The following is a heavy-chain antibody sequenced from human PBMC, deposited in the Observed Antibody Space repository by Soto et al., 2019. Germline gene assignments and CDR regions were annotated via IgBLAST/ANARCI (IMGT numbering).Heavy chain of an antibody. CDR1: GGSISSGGYY. CDR3: AREIYGSGSYYYFDY. J-gene: IGHJ4*02. Sequence: SETLSLTCTVSGGSISSGGYYWSWIRQRPGKGLERIGYIYYSGSTYYNPSLKSRVTISVDTSKNQFSLKLSSVTAADTAVYYCAREIYGSGSYYYFDYWGQGTLVTVSS. CDR2: IYYSGST. V-gene: IGHV4-31*03. D-gene: IGHD3-10*01.